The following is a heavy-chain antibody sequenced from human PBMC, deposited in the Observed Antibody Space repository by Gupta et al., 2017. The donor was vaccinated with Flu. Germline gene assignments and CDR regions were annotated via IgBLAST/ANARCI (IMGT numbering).Heavy chain of an antibody. Sequence: QVQLVQSGAEVKKPGASVKVSCKPSGYTSTGYYMHWVRQAPGQGLEWMGRINPNSGGTNYAPNFQGRVTMTRDTSISTAYMELSRLRSDDTAVYYCARGIECYESSCYDYHSDYWGQGTLVTVSS. CDR2: INPNSGGT. D-gene: IGHD2-15*01. J-gene: IGHJ4*02. V-gene: IGHV1-2*06. CDR3: ARGIECYESSCYDYHSDY. CDR1: GYTSTGYY.